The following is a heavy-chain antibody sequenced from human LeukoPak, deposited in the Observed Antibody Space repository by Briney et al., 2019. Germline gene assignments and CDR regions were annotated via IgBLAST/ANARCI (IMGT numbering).Heavy chain of an antibody. CDR1: GGSISSSNW. J-gene: IGHJ5*02. CDR2: IYHSGST. Sequence: KSSQTLSLTCTVSGGSISSSNWWSWVRQPPGKGLEWIGEIYHSGSTNYNPSLKSRVTISVDKSKNQFSLKLSSVTAADTAVYYCARGSPGTSAGGWFDPWGQGTLVTVSS. D-gene: IGHD1-1*01. CDR3: ARGSPGTSAGGWFDP. V-gene: IGHV4-4*02.